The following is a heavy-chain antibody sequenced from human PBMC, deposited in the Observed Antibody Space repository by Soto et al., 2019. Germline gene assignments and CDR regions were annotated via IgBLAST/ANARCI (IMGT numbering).Heavy chain of an antibody. CDR2: INHSGST. V-gene: IGHV4-34*01. D-gene: IGHD6-19*01. Sequence: PSETLSLTCAVYGGSFSGYSWSWIRQPPGKGLEWIGEINHSGSTNYNPSLKSRVTISVDTSKNQFSLKLSSVTAADTAVYYCARGRPVAVAGYLYYYYYGMDVWGQGTTVTVSS. J-gene: IGHJ6*02. CDR3: ARGRPVAVAGYLYYYYYGMDV. CDR1: GGSFSGYS.